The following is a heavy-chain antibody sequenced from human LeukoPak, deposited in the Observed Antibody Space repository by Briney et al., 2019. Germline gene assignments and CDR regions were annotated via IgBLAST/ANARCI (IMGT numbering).Heavy chain of an antibody. CDR3: ARRGSREQYRRRYFDY. CDR1: GGSFSGYY. V-gene: IGHV4-34*01. D-gene: IGHD1/OR15-1a*01. CDR2: INHSGST. Sequence: SETLSLTCAVYGGSFSGYYWSWIRQPPGKGLEWIGEINHSGSTNYNPSLKSRVTISVDTSKNQFSLKLSSVTAADTAVYYCARRGSREQYRRRYFDYWGQGTLVTVSS. J-gene: IGHJ4*02.